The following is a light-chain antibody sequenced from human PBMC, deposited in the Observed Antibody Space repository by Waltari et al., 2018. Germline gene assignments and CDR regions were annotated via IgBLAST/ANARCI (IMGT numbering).Light chain of an antibody. CDR1: QSLVHSDGNTY. V-gene: IGKV2-30*02. CDR3: MQATHWPLT. Sequence: QSLVHSDGNTYLNWFQQRPGQSPRRLIDKVSRRDAGAPDRFSGSGSGSDFTLNINRVEAEDVGVYYCMQATHWPLTFGQGTKVEIK. CDR2: KVS. J-gene: IGKJ1*01.